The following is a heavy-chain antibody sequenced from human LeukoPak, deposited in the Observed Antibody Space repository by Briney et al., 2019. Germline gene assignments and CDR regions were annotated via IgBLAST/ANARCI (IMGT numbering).Heavy chain of an antibody. Sequence: GGSLRLSCAASGFTFSTYAASWVRRAPGKGLEWVSVTNGGGGSTDYADSVKGRFTISKDNAKNTLYLQMNSLRAEDTATYYCAKGGSSTWFWDYMDVWGKGATVTVSS. CDR1: GFTFSTYA. J-gene: IGHJ6*03. CDR2: TNGGGGST. CDR3: AKGGSSTWFWDYMDV. D-gene: IGHD6-13*01. V-gene: IGHV3-23*01.